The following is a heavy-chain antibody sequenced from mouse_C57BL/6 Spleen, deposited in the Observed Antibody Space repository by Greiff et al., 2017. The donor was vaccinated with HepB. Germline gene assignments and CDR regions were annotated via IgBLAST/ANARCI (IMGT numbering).Heavy chain of an antibody. CDR2: INPNNGGT. D-gene: IGHD6-2*01. CDR3: ARERVSPPSSPTRGYFDV. CDR1: GYTFTDYN. V-gene: IGHV1-18*01. Sequence: EVQLQQSGPELVKPGASVKIPCKASGYTFTDYNMDWVKQSHGKSLEWIGDINPNNGGTIYNQKFKGKATLTVDKSSSTAYMELRSLTSEDTAVYYCARERVSPPSSPTRGYFDVWGTGTTVTVSS. J-gene: IGHJ1*03.